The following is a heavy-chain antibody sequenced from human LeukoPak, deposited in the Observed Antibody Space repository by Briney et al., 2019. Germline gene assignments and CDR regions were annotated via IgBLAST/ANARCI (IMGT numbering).Heavy chain of an antibody. D-gene: IGHD3-3*01. V-gene: IGHV4-4*07. CDR3: ARVDVFGVVSSDYYFYYMDV. Sequence: SETLSLICSVSGGSISGYYWSWLRQPAGKGLEWIGRFYTWGSPNQNPSLKSRVPMPVETSKNQFSPEMGHVTTAGTAGNYCARVDVFGVVSSDYYFYYMDVWGKGTPVTVSS. CDR1: GGSISGYY. J-gene: IGHJ6*03. CDR2: FYTWGSP.